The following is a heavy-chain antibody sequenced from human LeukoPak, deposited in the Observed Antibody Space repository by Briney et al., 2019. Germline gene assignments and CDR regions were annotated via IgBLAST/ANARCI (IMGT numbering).Heavy chain of an antibody. Sequence: PSETLSLTCAVYGGSFSGYYWSWIRQPPGKGLEWIGEINHSGSTNYNPSLKSRVTISVDTSKNQFSLKLSSVTAADTAVYYCARLSWFGELSGFRYFDYWGQGTLVTVSS. V-gene: IGHV4-34*01. J-gene: IGHJ4*02. CDR3: ARLSWFGELSGFRYFDY. CDR1: GGSFSGYY. CDR2: INHSGST. D-gene: IGHD3-10*01.